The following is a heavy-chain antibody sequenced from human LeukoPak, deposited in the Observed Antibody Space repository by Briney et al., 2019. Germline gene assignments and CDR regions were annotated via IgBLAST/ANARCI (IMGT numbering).Heavy chain of an antibody. D-gene: IGHD3-22*01. CDR3: ARGHTGYYYGLFFDY. J-gene: IGHJ4*02. V-gene: IGHV4-39*07. CDR1: GGSISSSSYY. CDR2: IYYSGST. Sequence: PSETLSLTCTVSGGSISSSSYYWGWIRQPPGKGLEWIGSIYYSGSTYYNPSLKSRVTISVDTSKNQFSLKLSSVTAADTAVYYCARGHTGYYYGLFFDYWGQGTLVTVSS.